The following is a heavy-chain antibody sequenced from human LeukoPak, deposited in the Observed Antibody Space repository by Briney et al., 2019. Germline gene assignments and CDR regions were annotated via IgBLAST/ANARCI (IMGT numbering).Heavy chain of an antibody. V-gene: IGHV3-73*01. D-gene: IGHD6-19*01. CDR1: GFTFSGSA. CDR2: IRSKANSYAT. CDR3: TGGLIAVARSAFDP. Sequence: GGSLKLSCAASGFTFSGSAMHWVRQASGKGLEWVGRIRSKANSYATEYAASVKGRFTISRDDSKNTAYLQMNSLKTEDTAVYYCTGGLIAVARSAFDPWGQGTRVTVSS. J-gene: IGHJ5*02.